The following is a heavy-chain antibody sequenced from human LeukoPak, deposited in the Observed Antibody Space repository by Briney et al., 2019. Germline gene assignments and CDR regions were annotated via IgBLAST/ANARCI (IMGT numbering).Heavy chain of an antibody. Sequence: SETLSLTCTVSGGPISSYYCSWIRQPPRNELEWIGYIYYSGSTNYNPSLKSRVTISVDTSKNQFSLKLSSVTAADTAVYYCARTYGDYGWYFDLWGRGTLVTVSS. J-gene: IGHJ2*01. V-gene: IGHV4-59*08. CDR3: ARTYGDYGWYFDL. CDR1: GGPISSYY. D-gene: IGHD4-17*01. CDR2: IYYSGST.